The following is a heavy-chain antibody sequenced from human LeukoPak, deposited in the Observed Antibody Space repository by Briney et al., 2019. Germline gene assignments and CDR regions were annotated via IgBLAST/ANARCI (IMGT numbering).Heavy chain of an antibody. CDR2: IKQDGSEK. D-gene: IGHD6-19*01. CDR3: ARAYSSGWYFHYFDY. CDR1: GFTFSSYW. Sequence: PGGSLRLSCAASGFTFSSYWMSWVRQAPGKGLEWVANIKQDGSEKYYVDSVKGRFTISRDNAKNSLYLQMNSLRAEDTAVYYCARAYSSGWYFHYFDYWGQGTLVTAS. V-gene: IGHV3-7*03. J-gene: IGHJ4*02.